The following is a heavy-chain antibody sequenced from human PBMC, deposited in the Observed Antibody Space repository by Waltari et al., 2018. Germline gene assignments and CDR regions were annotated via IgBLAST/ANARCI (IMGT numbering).Heavy chain of an antibody. D-gene: IGHD2-15*01. Sequence: EVNLVESGGGLVQPGGSLRLSCAASGFSFSGSWMHWVRQAPGKGLVWVSHINKNGDATSYADSVKGRFTISKDNAKNTLYLEMNSLRAEDTAVYYCARSGGYIDYWGQGTLVTVSS. CDR1: GFSFSGSW. CDR2: INKNGDAT. CDR3: ARSGGYIDY. V-gene: IGHV3-74*01. J-gene: IGHJ4*02.